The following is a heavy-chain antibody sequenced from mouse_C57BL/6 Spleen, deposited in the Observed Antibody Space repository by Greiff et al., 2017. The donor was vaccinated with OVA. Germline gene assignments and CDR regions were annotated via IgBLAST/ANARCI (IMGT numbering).Heavy chain of an antibody. J-gene: IGHJ4*01. CDR3: ARGLYDYGHYYAMDY. Sequence: QVQLQQPGAELVKPGASVKLSCKASGYTFTSYWMQWVKQRPGQGLEWIGEIDPSDSYTNYNQKFKGKATLTGDTSSSTAYMQLSSLTSEDSAVYYCARGLYDYGHYYAMDYWGQGTSVTVSS. CDR2: IDPSDSYT. D-gene: IGHD2-4*01. CDR1: GYTFTSYW. V-gene: IGHV1-50*01.